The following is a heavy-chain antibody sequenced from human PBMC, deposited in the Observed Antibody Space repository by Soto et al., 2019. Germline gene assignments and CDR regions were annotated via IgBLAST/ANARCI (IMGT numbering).Heavy chain of an antibody. CDR1: GYSFTIYY. J-gene: IGHJ6*02. CDR2: IYPDDSRT. D-gene: IGHD2-21*01. Sequence: GESLKISCKGSGYSFTIYYIGWVRQMPGKGLEWMGIIYPDDSRTRYSPSFEDQVTISADQSINTAYLQWSSLKASDTAIYYCAXIFHSPRGHHYYYGVDVWGQGTAVTVSS. V-gene: IGHV5-51*01. CDR3: AXIFHSPRGHHYYYGVDV.